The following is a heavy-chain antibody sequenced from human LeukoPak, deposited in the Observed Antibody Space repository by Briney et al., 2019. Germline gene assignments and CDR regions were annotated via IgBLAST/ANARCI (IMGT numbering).Heavy chain of an antibody. V-gene: IGHV4-31*03. D-gene: IGHD6-13*01. CDR3: ARAPLSPSIAAAGAPDY. CDR1: GGSISSGGYY. Sequence: PSQTLSLTCTVSGGSISSGGYYWSWIRQHPGKGLEWIGYIYYSGSTYYNPSLKSRVTISVDTSKNQFSLKLSSVTAADTAVYYCARAPLSPSIAAAGAPDYWGQGTLVTVSS. CDR2: IYYSGST. J-gene: IGHJ4*02.